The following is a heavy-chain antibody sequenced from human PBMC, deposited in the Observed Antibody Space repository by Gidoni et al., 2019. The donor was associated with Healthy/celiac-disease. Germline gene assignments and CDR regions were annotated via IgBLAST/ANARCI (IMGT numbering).Heavy chain of an antibody. D-gene: IGHD2-2*01. CDR2: INPNSGGT. Sequence: QVQLVQSGAEVKKPGASVKVSCKASGYTFTGYYIPWVRQAPGQGLEWMGWINPNSGGTNYAQKFQGWVTMTRDTSISTVYMELSRLRSDDTAVYYCAREEGGYCSSTSCDYYYGMDVWGQGTTVTVSS. V-gene: IGHV1-2*04. CDR3: AREEGGYCSSTSCDYYYGMDV. CDR1: GYTFTGYY. J-gene: IGHJ6*02.